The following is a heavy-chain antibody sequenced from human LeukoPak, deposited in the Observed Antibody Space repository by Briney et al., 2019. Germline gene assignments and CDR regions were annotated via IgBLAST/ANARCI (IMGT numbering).Heavy chain of an antibody. J-gene: IGHJ4*02. CDR3: ARQDCSSTSCYMAWDY. D-gene: IGHD2-2*02. CDR1: GYSFTSYW. Sequence: GESLKISCKGSGYSFTSYWIGWVRQMPGKGLEWMGIIYPGDSDTRYSPSFQGQATISADKSISTAYLQWSSLKASDTAMYYCARQDCSSTSCYMAWDYWGQGTLVTVSS. CDR2: IYPGDSDT. V-gene: IGHV5-51*01.